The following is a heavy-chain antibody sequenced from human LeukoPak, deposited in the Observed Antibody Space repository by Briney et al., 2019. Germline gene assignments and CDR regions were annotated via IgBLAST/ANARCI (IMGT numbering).Heavy chain of an antibody. CDR1: GFTFSSYA. D-gene: IGHD6-19*01. Sequence: GGSLRLSCAASGFTFSSYAMHWVRQAPGKGLEWVAVISYDGSNKYYADSVKGRFTISRDNSKNTLYLQMNSLRAEDTAVYYCARLRSSGWKFDYGAQGTLLTVSS. J-gene: IGHJ4*02. CDR2: ISYDGSNK. V-gene: IGHV3-30*04. CDR3: ARLRSSGWKFDY.